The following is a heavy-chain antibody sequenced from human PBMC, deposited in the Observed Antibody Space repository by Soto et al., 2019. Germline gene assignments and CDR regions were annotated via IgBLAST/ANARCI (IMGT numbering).Heavy chain of an antibody. CDR1: GGCISSGGYS. D-gene: IGHD2-21*01. V-gene: IGHV4-30-2*01. Sequence: LSLTSDVSGGCISSGGYSWSWIRQPPGKGLEWIGYIYHSGSTYYNTSLKSRVTISVDRSKNQFSLKLSSVTAADTAVYYCSRSTLGPVVSSYADAFEFWGQGTRFT. CDR3: SRSTLGPVVSSYADAFEF. CDR2: IYHSGST. J-gene: IGHJ3*01.